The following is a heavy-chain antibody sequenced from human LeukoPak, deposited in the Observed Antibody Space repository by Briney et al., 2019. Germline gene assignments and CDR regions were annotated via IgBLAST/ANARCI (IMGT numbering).Heavy chain of an antibody. J-gene: IGHJ4*02. Sequence: GESLKISCKGSGYSFTSYWIGWVRQMSGKGLEWMGIIYPGDSDTRYSPSFQGQVTISADKSITTAYLQWSSLKASDTAMYYCARHSPYSSSYRIDYWGQGTLVTVSS. CDR3: ARHSPYSSSYRIDY. CDR2: IYPGDSDT. D-gene: IGHD6-13*01. CDR1: GYSFTSYW. V-gene: IGHV5-51*01.